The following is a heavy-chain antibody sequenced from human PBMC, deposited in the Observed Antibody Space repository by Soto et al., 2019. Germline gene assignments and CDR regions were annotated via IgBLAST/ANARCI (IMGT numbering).Heavy chain of an antibody. J-gene: IGHJ4*02. D-gene: IGHD6-6*01. CDR1: GFTFSSYG. CDR2: IWYDGNDK. Sequence: GGSLRLSCAASGFTFSSYGMHWVRQAPGKGLEWVAVIWYDGNDKYYADFVKGRFTISRDNAKNTVSLQMNSLRAEDTAVYYCARDRHSSSSGYFEYWGQGTLVTVSS. V-gene: IGHV3-33*01. CDR3: ARDRHSSSSGYFEY.